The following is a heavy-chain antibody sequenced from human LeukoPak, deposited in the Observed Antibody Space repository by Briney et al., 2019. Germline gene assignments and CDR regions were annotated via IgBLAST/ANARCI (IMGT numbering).Heavy chain of an antibody. CDR1: GFTFDDYA. CDR3: ARDFSRGLAGILDS. V-gene: IGHV3-49*04. D-gene: IGHD3-16*01. CDR2: IRSKVYGGAT. Sequence: SLRLSCTASGFTFDDYAMNWVRQAPGKGLEWVGSIRSKVYGGATEYAASVRGRFTISRDDSKRIAYLQMNSLKTEDTGVYYCARDFSRGLAGILDSWGQGTLVTVSS. J-gene: IGHJ4*02.